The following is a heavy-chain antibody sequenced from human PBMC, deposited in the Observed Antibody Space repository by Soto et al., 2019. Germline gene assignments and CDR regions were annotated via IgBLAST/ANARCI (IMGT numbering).Heavy chain of an antibody. CDR2: VSYDGSNK. J-gene: IGHJ4*02. D-gene: IGHD3-22*01. Sequence: QVQLVESGGGVVQPGRSLRLSCAASGFTFRSYGVHWVRQAPGKGLEWVASVSYDGSNKHYADSVKGRFTISRDNSRNTLDLQMNSLRAEDTAVYYCAKDTYYYDSIGYYTYDHWGQGTQVTVSS. V-gene: IGHV3-30*18. CDR3: AKDTYYYDSIGYYTYDH. CDR1: GFTFRSYG.